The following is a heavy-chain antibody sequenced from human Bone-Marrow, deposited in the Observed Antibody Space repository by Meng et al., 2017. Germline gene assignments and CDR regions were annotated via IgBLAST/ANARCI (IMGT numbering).Heavy chain of an antibody. CDR1: GFTVCSNY. CDR3: ARGNCGGDCYPNTIDY. J-gene: IGHJ4*02. D-gene: IGHD2-21*02. V-gene: IGHV3-21*01. CDR2: ISSSSSYI. Sequence: GESLKISCAASGFTVCSNYMNWVRQAPGKGLEWVSSISSSSSYIYYADSVKGRFTISRDNAKNSLYLQMNSLRAEDTAVYYCARGNCGGDCYPNTIDYWGQGTLVTVSS.